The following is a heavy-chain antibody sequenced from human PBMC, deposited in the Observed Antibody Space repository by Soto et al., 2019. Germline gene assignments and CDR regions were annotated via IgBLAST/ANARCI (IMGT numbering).Heavy chain of an antibody. Sequence: SETLSLTCTVSGASITFGGYSWSWIRQTPGKGLEWIGYINHLESTFYNPSFESRLTLSIDRAKNQFSLKLHSMSAADRAVYFCARGGGSDSFDYWGQGILVTVPQ. CDR1: GASITFGGYS. V-gene: IGHV4-30-2*01. CDR2: INHLEST. CDR3: ARGGGSDSFDY. D-gene: IGHD1-26*01. J-gene: IGHJ4*02.